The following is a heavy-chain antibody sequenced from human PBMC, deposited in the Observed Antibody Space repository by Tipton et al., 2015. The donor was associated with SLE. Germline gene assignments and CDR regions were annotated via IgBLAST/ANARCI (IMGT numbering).Heavy chain of an antibody. D-gene: IGHD5-18*01. CDR3: ARPRGYSRSNWYFDL. J-gene: IGHJ2*01. Sequence: TLSLTCAVYGGSLSGYYWSWIRQPPGKGLEWIGEISQSGSTNYNPSLKSRVTVSIDTSKNQFSLRLRPVTVADTAVYYCARPRGYSRSNWYFDLWGRGTLVTVSS. CDR1: GGSLSGYY. CDR2: ISQSGST. V-gene: IGHV4-34*01.